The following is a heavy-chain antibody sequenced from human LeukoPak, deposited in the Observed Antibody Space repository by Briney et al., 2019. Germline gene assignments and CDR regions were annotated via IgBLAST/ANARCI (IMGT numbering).Heavy chain of an antibody. D-gene: IGHD2-21*01. CDR2: ITSSGDAT. CDR3: ASLEVAFDY. J-gene: IGHJ4*02. Sequence: GGSLRLSCVVSGFTFSSHNMNWVPRAPGEGLEWISYITSSGDATYYADSVKGRFIISRDNAKKSLFLQMNSLRGEDTAMYYCASLEVAFDYWGQGTLVTVSS. CDR1: GFTFSSHN. V-gene: IGHV3-48*01.